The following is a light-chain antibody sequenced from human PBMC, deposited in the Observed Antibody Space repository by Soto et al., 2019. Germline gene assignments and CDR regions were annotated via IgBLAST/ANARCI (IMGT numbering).Light chain of an antibody. CDR3: QSYASSLSGVV. Sequence: QSVLTQPPSMSGAPGQRVTLACTGSSSNIGAGYDVHWYQQLPGTAPKLLIYGNSTRPSGVPDRFSGSKSGTSASLAITGLQAEDEADYYCQSYASSLSGVVFGGGTKLTVL. CDR1: SSNIGAGYD. V-gene: IGLV1-40*01. CDR2: GNS. J-gene: IGLJ2*01.